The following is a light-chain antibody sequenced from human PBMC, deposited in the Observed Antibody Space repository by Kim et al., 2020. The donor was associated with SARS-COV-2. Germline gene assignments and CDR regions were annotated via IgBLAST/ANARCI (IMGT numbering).Light chain of an antibody. CDR3: ASWADSLSGHVA. Sequence: ELTQPPSASGTPGQRVTISCSGSSSNIGSYSVNWYQQLPGTAPKLLIYSNNQRPSGVPDRFSASRSGTSASLAISGLQSEDEADYYCASWADSLSGHVAFGGGTQLTVL. CDR1: SSNIGSYS. J-gene: IGLJ2*01. V-gene: IGLV1-44*01. CDR2: SNN.